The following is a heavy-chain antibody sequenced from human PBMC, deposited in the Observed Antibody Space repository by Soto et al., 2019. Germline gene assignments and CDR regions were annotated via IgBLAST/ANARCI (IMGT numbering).Heavy chain of an antibody. Sequence: QVQLVQSGAEVKKPGSSVKVSCKACGGTFSSYAISWVRQAPGQGLEWMGGIIPIFGTANYAQKFQGRVTITADESTSTAYVELSSLRSEDTAVYYCARGGHYGDYPNACVYWGQGTLVTVSS. CDR1: GGTFSSYA. J-gene: IGHJ4*02. CDR2: IIPIFGTA. V-gene: IGHV1-69*01. CDR3: ARGGHYGDYPNACVY. D-gene: IGHD4-17*01.